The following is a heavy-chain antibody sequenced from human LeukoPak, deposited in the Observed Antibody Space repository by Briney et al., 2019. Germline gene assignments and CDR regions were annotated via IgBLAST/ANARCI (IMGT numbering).Heavy chain of an antibody. CDR2: INPNSGGT. J-gene: IGHJ4*02. CDR3: AYGTTWYAG. Sequence: GASVKVSCKASGYTFTSYDINWVRQATGQGLEWMGWINPNSGGTDYAQKFQGRVTMTRDTSITTAYMDLSRLTSDDTAVYYCAYGTTWYAGWGQGTLVTVSS. V-gene: IGHV1-2*02. CDR1: GYTFTSYD. D-gene: IGHD6-13*01.